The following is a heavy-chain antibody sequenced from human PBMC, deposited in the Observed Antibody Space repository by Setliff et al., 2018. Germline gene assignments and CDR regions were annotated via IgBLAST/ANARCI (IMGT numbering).Heavy chain of an antibody. Sequence: KPSETLSLTCTVSGASLRSGSNYWGWFRQPAGKGLEWVGRIYTGGTTNYNPSLKSRVSISADTSMNHFSLRMTSVSAADTAVYYCAKEHVVISFVTNTHHHYGMDVWGQGTTGTSP. CDR2: IYTGGTT. D-gene: IGHD2-8*01. V-gene: IGHV4-61*02. CDR1: GASLRSGSNY. CDR3: AKEHVVISFVTNTHHHYGMDV. J-gene: IGHJ6*02.